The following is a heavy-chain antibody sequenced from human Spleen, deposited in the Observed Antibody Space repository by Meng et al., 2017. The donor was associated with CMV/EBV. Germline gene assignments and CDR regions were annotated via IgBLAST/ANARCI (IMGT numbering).Heavy chain of an antibody. J-gene: IGHJ4*02. CDR2: INMDGSST. D-gene: IGHD3-10*01. CDR1: GFTFSTYW. Sequence: GESLKISCAASGFTFSTYWMQWVRQAPGKGLVWVSRINMDGSSTSYADVVKGRFTISRDNAKNTLYLEMNSLRAEDTAVYYCGREMVRAYSVDNWGQGTLVTSPQ. V-gene: IGHV3-74*01. CDR3: GREMVRAYSVDN.